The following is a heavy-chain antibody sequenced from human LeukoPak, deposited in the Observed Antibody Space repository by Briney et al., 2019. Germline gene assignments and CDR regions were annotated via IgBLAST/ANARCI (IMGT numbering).Heavy chain of an antibody. D-gene: IGHD1-1*01. V-gene: IGHV3-48*04. J-gene: IGHJ4*02. CDR2: ISSSSRTI. Sequence: GGSLRLSCAASGFTFSDYSMNWVRQAPGKGLEWLSYISSSSRTIYYADSVKGRFTISRDNAKNSLYLQMNSLRAEDTAVYYCARTVWNDGYWGQGTLVTVSS. CDR1: GFTFSDYS. CDR3: ARTVWNDGY.